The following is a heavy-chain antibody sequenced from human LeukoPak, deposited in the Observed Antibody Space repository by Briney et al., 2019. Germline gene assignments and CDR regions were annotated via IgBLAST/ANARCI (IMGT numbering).Heavy chain of an antibody. J-gene: IGHJ6*02. CDR3: ARGVSFQGHYYYYGMDV. CDR2: INHSGST. V-gene: IGHV4-34*01. D-gene: IGHD3-16*01. Sequence: SETLSLTCAVYGGSFSGYYWSWIRQPPGKGLEWIGEINHSGSTNYNPSLKSRVTISVDTSKNQFSLKLSSVTAADTAVYYCARGVSFQGHYYYYGMDVWGQGTTVTVSS. CDR1: GGSFSGYY.